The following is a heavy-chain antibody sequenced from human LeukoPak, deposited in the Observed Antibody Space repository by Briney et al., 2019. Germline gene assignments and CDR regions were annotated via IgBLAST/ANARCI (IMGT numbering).Heavy chain of an antibody. D-gene: IGHD3-16*01. CDR2: IWYDGSNK. CDR3: ARDNMITFNPFNTLDY. V-gene: IGHV3-33*01. J-gene: IGHJ4*02. Sequence: GSLRLSCAASGFTFSSYGMHWVRQAPGKGLEWVAVIWYDGSNKYYADSVKGRFTISRDNSKNTLYLQMNSLRAEDTAVYYCARDNMITFNPFNTLDYWGQGTLVTVSS. CDR1: GFTFSSYG.